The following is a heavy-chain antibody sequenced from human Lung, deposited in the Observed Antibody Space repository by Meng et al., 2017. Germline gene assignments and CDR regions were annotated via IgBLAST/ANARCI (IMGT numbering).Heavy chain of an antibody. D-gene: IGHD3-22*01. CDR1: GFTFDDYG. CDR2: INWNGGST. CDR3: ARDTPGGYYDSSGYYFDY. Sequence: GEFLKISCAASGFTFDDYGMSWIRQAPGKGLEWVSGINWNGGSTGYADAVKGRFTISRDNAKNSLYLQMNSLRAEDTALYYCARDTPGGYYDSSGYYFDYWGQGTLVTVSS. J-gene: IGHJ4*02. V-gene: IGHV3-20*04.